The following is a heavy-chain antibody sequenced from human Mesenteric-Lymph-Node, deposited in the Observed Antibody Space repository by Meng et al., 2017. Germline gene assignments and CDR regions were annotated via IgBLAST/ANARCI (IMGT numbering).Heavy chain of an antibody. J-gene: IGHJ4*02. CDR3: ARHSFIAARPLDY. CDR2: IYRSGST. D-gene: IGHD6-6*01. CDR1: GGSISSSSNY. Sequence: SETLSLTCSVSGGSISSSSNYWGWIRQPPGMGLEWIGSIYRSGSTSYNPSLKSRVTISVDTSKNQFYLKLSSVTAADTAVYYCARHSFIAARPLDYWGQGTLVTVSS. V-gene: IGHV4-39*01.